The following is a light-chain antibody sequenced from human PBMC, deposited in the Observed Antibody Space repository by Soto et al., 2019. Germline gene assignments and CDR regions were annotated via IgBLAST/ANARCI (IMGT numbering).Light chain of an antibody. V-gene: IGKV1-5*01. Sequence: DIRMTQSPSILSASVGDRVIITCRASQSISDWLAWYQQKPGTAPKVLINHASSLQSGVPSRFSGSGSGTDFTLTISSLQPEDFATYYCLQDHNFPLTFGQGTKVDIK. J-gene: IGKJ1*01. CDR3: LQDHNFPLT. CDR2: HAS. CDR1: QSISDW.